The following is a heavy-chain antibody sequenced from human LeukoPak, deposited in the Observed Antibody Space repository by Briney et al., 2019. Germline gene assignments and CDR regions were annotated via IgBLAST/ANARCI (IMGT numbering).Heavy chain of an antibody. J-gene: IGHJ3*02. CDR1: GGSISSYY. D-gene: IGHD2-2*01. V-gene: IGHV4-59*01. CDR2: IYYSGST. Sequence: SETLSLTCTVSGGSISSYYWSWIRQPPGKGLEWIGYIYYSGSTNYNPSLKSRVTISVDTSKNQFSLKLSSVTAADTAVYYCARYPPCSSTSCYGHTVAFDIWGQGTMVTVSS. CDR3: ARYPPCSSTSCYGHTVAFDI.